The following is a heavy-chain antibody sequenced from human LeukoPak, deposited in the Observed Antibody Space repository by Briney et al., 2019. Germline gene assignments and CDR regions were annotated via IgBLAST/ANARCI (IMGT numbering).Heavy chain of an antibody. D-gene: IGHD3-3*01. CDR3: ATPPSAYYDFWSGS. CDR2: INHSGST. V-gene: IGHV4-34*01. Sequence: SETLSLTCAVYGGSFSGYYWSWIRQPPGKGLEWIGEINHSGSTNYNPSLKSRVTISVGTSKNQFSLKLSSVTAADTAVYYCATPPSAYYDFWSGSWGQGTLVTVSS. J-gene: IGHJ5*02. CDR1: GGSFSGYY.